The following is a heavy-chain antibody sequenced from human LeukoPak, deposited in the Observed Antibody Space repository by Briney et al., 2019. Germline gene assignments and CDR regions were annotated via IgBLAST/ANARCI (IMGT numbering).Heavy chain of an antibody. CDR1: GFTFSTYS. V-gene: IGHV3-21*01. CDR2: ISSSSSYI. D-gene: IGHD5-18*01. CDR3: ARLRRGYSYGWGSSYYYMDV. Sequence: GGSLRLSCAASGFTFSTYSMNWVRQAPGKGLEWVSSISSSSSYIYYADSVKGRFTISRDNAKNSLYLQMSSLRAEDTAVYYCARLRRGYSYGWGSSYYYMDVWGKGTTVTISS. J-gene: IGHJ6*03.